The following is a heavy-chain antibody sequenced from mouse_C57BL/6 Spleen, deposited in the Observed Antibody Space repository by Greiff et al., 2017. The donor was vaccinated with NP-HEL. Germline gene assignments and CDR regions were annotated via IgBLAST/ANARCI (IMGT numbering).Heavy chain of an antibody. Sequence: EVQLQQSGPGLVKPSQSLSLTCSVTGYSITSGYYWNWIRQFPGNKLEWMGYISYDGSNNYNPSLKNRISITRDTSKNQFFLKLNSVTTEDTATYYCAREGDYPYYAMDYWGQGTSVTVSS. CDR3: AREGDYPYYAMDY. J-gene: IGHJ4*01. CDR2: ISYDGSN. D-gene: IGHD2-4*01. V-gene: IGHV3-6*01. CDR1: GYSITSGYY.